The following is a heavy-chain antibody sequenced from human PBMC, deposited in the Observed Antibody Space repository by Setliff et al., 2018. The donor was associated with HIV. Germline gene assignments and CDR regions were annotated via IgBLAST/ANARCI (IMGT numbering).Heavy chain of an antibody. CDR2: YSYNGRT. D-gene: IGHD3-10*01. Sequence: PSETLSLTCSVSGGAIGRSFYYWGGLRQPPGKGLEWIGSYSYNGRTYYIPSLKSRVTISVDTSKNQFSLKLNSVTAADTAVYYCAKSQMVRGVIQYRGQGTLVTVSS. J-gene: IGHJ4*02. CDR1: GGAIGRSFYY. V-gene: IGHV4-39*01. CDR3: AKSQMVRGVIQY.